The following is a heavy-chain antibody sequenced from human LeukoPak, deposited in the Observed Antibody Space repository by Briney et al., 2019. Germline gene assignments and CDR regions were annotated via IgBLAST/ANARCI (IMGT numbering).Heavy chain of an antibody. V-gene: IGHV3-21*01. J-gene: IGHJ4*02. CDR1: RFTFSSYS. D-gene: IGHD3-22*01. CDR3: VRDRDYYDSSNYYLHSTFDY. Sequence: GGSLRLSCAASRFTFSSYSMNWVRQAPGKGLEWVSSISSSGSYIYYADSVKGRFTISRDNAKNSLYLQMNSLRAEDTAVYYCVRDRDYYDSSNYYLHSTFDYWGQGTLVTVSS. CDR2: ISSSGSYI.